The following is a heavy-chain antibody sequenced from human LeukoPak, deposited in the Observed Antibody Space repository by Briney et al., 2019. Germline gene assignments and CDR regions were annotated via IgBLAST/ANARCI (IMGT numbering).Heavy chain of an antibody. CDR3: ARHYLGGNYPDYFNH. V-gene: IGHV4-39*01. CDR1: GGSISSGGYY. J-gene: IGHJ4*02. D-gene: IGHD1-26*01. Sequence: SETLSLTCTVSGGSISSGGYYWSWIRQHPGKGLEWIGYIYYSGSTYYNPSLKSRVTISIDTSKNQFSLNLNSVTAADTALYSCARHYLGGNYPDYFNHWGQGTLVTVSS. CDR2: IYYSGST.